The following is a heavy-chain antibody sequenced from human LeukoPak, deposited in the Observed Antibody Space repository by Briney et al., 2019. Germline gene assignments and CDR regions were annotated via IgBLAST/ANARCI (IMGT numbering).Heavy chain of an antibody. CDR2: IYYSGSS. D-gene: IGHD5-24*01. J-gene: IGHJ4*02. V-gene: IGHV4-59*12. CDR3: AKDKRDGYNLGYYFDY. Sequence: SETLSLTCTVSGGSISSYYWSWIRQPPGKGLEWIGYIYYSGSSNYNPSLKSRVTISVDTSKNQFSLKLSSVTAADTAVYYCAKDKRDGYNLGYYFDYWGQGTLVTVSS. CDR1: GGSISSYY.